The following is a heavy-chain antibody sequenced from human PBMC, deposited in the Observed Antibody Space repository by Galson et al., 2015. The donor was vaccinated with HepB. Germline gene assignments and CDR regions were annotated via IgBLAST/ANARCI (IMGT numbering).Heavy chain of an antibody. D-gene: IGHD1-26*01. CDR1: GFTFSSYA. CDR3: AREERIVGASRGFDP. J-gene: IGHJ5*02. V-gene: IGHV3-30-3*01. Sequence: SLRLSCAASGFTFSSYAMHWVRQAPGKGLEWVAVISYDGSNKYYADSVKGRFTISRDNSKNTLYLQMNSLRAEDTAVYYCAREERIVGASRGFDPWGQGTLVTVSS. CDR2: ISYDGSNK.